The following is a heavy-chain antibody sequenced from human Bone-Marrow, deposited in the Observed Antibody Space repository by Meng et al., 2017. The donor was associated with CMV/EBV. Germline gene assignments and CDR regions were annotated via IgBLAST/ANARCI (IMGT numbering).Heavy chain of an antibody. CDR2: INPNSGGT. Sequence: ASVKVSCKASGYTFTSYGISWVRQAPGQGLEWMGWINPNSGGTNYAQKFQGRVTMTRDTSISTAYMELSRLRSDDTAVYYCARERHVTEQQRGTGSFDCWGQGTLVTVSS. CDR1: GYTFTSYG. D-gene: IGHD3-10*01. CDR3: ARERHVTEQQRGTGSFDC. J-gene: IGHJ4*02. V-gene: IGHV1-2*02.